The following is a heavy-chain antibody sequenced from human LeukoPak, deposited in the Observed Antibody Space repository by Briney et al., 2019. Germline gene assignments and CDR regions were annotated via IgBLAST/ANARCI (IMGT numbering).Heavy chain of an antibody. Sequence: SETLSLTCTVSGGSISSYYWSWIRQPPGKGLERIGSIYHSGSTNYNPSLKSRVTISVDTSKNQFSLKLSSVTAADTAVYYCARLGRWGHYYDSSYAFDIWGQGTMVTVSS. CDR3: ARLGRWGHYYDSSYAFDI. CDR2: IYHSGST. D-gene: IGHD3-22*01. J-gene: IGHJ3*02. CDR1: GGSISSYY. V-gene: IGHV4-59*12.